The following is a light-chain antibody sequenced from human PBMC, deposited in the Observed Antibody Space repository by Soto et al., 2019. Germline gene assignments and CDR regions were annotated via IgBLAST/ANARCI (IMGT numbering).Light chain of an antibody. Sequence: DIQMTQSPSSLSASVGDRVTITCRASQSITNYLNWYQQKPGEVPKLLIYTASSLQSGVPSRFSGSGSGTAFTLTISSLQPEDFATYYCKQSYSIPHTFGQGTKLEIK. J-gene: IGKJ2*01. CDR2: TAS. CDR3: KQSYSIPHT. CDR1: QSITNY. V-gene: IGKV1-39*01.